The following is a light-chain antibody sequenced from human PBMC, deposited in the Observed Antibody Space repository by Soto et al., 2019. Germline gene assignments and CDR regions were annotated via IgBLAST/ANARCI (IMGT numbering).Light chain of an antibody. CDR2: GTS. Sequence: EIGWTQSPGTLSLSPGEGATLSCRASQSVSNIYLAWYQQKPGQAPRVLMYGTSNRATGIPDRFIGSGSGPDFTLTISNLEPGDFAVYYFLQVGRSPRTFGQGTKVEIK. J-gene: IGKJ1*01. CDR1: QSVSNIY. CDR3: LQVGRSPRT. V-gene: IGKV3-20*01.